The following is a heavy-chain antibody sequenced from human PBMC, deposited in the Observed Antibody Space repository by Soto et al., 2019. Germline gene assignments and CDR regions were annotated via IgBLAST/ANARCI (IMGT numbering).Heavy chain of an antibody. J-gene: IGHJ4*02. V-gene: IGHV3-21*01. CDR3: AREDYYDSSGPPDY. Sequence: PGGSLRLSCAASGFTFSTSTLNWVRQAPGKGLEWVSSISGSSSYIYYADSVKGRFTISRDNAKNSLSLQMNSLRAEDTAVYYCAREDYYDSSGPPDYWGQGTLVTSPQ. D-gene: IGHD3-22*01. CDR2: ISGSSSYI. CDR1: GFTFSTST.